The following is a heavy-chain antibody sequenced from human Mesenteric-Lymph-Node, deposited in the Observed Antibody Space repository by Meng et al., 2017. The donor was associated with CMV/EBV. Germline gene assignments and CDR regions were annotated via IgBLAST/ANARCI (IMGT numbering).Heavy chain of an antibody. CDR2: IRGDESDK. CDR3: ARGDTWMSSPPA. Sequence: GGSLRLSCAASGFTLSTHAMHWVRQAPGEGLEWVAFIRGDESDKWYADSVKGRFTISRDNSKNTLYVQMNSLRAEDTAVYFCARGDTWMSSPPAWGQGALVTVSS. V-gene: IGHV3-30*02. J-gene: IGHJ5*02. CDR1: GFTLSTHA. D-gene: IGHD1-20*01.